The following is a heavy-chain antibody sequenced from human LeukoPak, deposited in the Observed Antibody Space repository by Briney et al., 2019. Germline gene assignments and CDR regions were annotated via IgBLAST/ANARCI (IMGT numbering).Heavy chain of an antibody. J-gene: IGHJ4*02. CDR3: ATPGRRGGYNLFDY. V-gene: IGHV5-51*01. CDR1: GYTFTGYW. Sequence: GESLKISCKGSGYTFTGYWIAWVRQIPGKGLEWMGIIYPGDSDTRYSPSFQGQVTISADKSISTAYLQWSSLKASDTAMYYCATPGRRGGYNLFDYWGQGTLVTVSS. CDR2: IYPGDSDT. D-gene: IGHD5-24*01.